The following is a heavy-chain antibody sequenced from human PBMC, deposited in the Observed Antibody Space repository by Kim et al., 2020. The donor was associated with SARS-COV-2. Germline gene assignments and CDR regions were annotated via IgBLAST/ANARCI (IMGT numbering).Heavy chain of an antibody. CDR3: ARVESFDP. Sequence: SGSTNSNPSLKSRVTISVDTSKNQFSLKLSSVTAADTAVYYCARVESFDPWGQGTLVTVSS. CDR2: SGST. V-gene: IGHV4-34*01. J-gene: IGHJ5*02.